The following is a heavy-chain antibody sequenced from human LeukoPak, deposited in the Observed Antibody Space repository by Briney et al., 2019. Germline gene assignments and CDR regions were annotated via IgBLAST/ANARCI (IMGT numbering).Heavy chain of an antibody. Sequence: PGGSLRLSCAASGFTVSSNYMSWVRQAPGKGLEWVSVIYSGGSTYYADSVKGRFTISRDNSKNTLYLQMNSLGAEDTAVYYCASLPHFGVVLFWGQGTLVTVSS. D-gene: IGHD3-3*01. CDR1: GFTVSSNY. CDR3: ASLPHFGVVLF. CDR2: IYSGGST. J-gene: IGHJ4*02. V-gene: IGHV3-66*01.